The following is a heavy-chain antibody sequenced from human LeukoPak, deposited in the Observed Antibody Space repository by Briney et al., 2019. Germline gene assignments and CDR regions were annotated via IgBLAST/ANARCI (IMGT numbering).Heavy chain of an antibody. Sequence: PGGSLRLSCAGSGYTFDDYGMRWVRQAPGKGLEWVAGINWNGGSTGYAASVKGRCTTSRDNAKNALYLETNSLRAEDTAFYYCVRLGRDGYTYGAAYWGQGTLVTVSS. V-gene: IGHV3-20*04. J-gene: IGHJ1*01. CDR1: GYTFDDYG. CDR2: INWNGGST. CDR3: VRLGRDGYTYGAAY. D-gene: IGHD5-24*01.